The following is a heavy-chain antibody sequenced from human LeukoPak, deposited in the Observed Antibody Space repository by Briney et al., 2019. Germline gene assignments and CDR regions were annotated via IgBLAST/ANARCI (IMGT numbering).Heavy chain of an antibody. CDR3: AKTVGGKGDANYYDFWSGYQYYFDY. CDR1: GFTFSSYA. CDR2: ISGSGAYT. J-gene: IGHJ4*02. D-gene: IGHD3-3*01. V-gene: IGHV3-23*01. Sequence: GGSLRLSCAASGFTFSSYAMNWVRQAPGKGLEWVSSISGSGAYTYYADSVKGRFTISRDNSKNTLYLQMNSLRAEDTAVYYCAKTVGGKGDANYYDFWSGYQYYFDYWGQGTLVTVSS.